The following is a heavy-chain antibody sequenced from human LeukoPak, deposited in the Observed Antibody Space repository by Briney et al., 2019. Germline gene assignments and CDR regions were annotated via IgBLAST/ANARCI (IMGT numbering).Heavy chain of an antibody. CDR1: GFTFSSYG. D-gene: IGHD3-10*01. Sequence: GGSLRLSCAASGFTFSSYGMSWVRQAPGKGLEWVSAIGGRDGSTYYADSVKGRFTISRDNSKNTLYVQMNSLRAEDTAVYYSAKGHYYGSGSLDYWGQGTLVTVSS. CDR3: AKGHYYGSGSLDY. CDR2: IGGRDGST. V-gene: IGHV3-23*01. J-gene: IGHJ4*02.